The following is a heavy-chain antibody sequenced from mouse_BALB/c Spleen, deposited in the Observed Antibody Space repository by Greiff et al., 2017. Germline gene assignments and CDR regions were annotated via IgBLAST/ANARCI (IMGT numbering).Heavy chain of an antibody. D-gene: IGHD1-1*01. Sequence: QVQLQQSGPGLVAPSQSLSITCTVSGFSLTGYGVNWVRQPPGKGLEWLGMIWGDGSTDYNSALKSRLSISKDNSKSQVFLKMNSLQTDDTARYYCARGSSYGSAYFDVWGAGTTVTVSS. CDR1: GFSLTGYG. CDR2: IWGDGST. V-gene: IGHV2-6-7*01. CDR3: ARGSSYGSAYFDV. J-gene: IGHJ1*01.